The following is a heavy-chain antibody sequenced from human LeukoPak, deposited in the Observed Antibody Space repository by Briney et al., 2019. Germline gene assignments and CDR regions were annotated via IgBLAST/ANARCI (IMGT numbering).Heavy chain of an antibody. D-gene: IGHD6-19*01. CDR1: GGSISSGDYY. CDR3: ARGRSSGWCDY. J-gene: IGHJ4*02. CDR2: INHSGST. Sequence: SETLSLTCTVSGGSISSGDYYWSWIRQPPGKGLEWIGEINHSGSTNYNPSLKSRVTISVDTSKNQFSLKLSSVTAADTAVYYCARGRSSGWCDYWGQGTLVTVSS. V-gene: IGHV4-39*07.